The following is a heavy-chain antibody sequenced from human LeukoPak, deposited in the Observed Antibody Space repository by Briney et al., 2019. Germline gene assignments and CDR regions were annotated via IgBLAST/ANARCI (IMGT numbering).Heavy chain of an antibody. CDR3: ARDIDWNYGGSDY. CDR2: ISYSGSST. J-gene: IGHJ4*02. V-gene: IGHV3-23*01. D-gene: IGHD1-7*01. Sequence: GGSLRLSCAASGFTFSSYAMSWVRQAPGKGLEWVSAISYSGSSTYYADSVKGRFTISRDNAKNSLYLQMNSLRAEDTALYYCARDIDWNYGGSDYWGQGTLVTVSS. CDR1: GFTFSSYA.